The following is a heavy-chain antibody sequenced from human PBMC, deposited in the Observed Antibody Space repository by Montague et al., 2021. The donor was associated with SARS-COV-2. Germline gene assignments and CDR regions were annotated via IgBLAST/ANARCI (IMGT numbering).Heavy chain of an antibody. CDR2: IYYSGST. Sequence: SETLSLTCTVSGGSISSYYWSWIRQPPGKGLEWIGDIYYSGSTNYNPSLKSRVTISVDTSKNQFSLKLSSVTAADTAVYYCARYTRQIRLIVFDYGMDVWGQGTMVTVSS. V-gene: IGHV4-59*01. CDR3: ARYTRQIRLIVFDYGMDV. CDR1: GGSISSYY. J-gene: IGHJ6*02. D-gene: IGHD4-17*01.